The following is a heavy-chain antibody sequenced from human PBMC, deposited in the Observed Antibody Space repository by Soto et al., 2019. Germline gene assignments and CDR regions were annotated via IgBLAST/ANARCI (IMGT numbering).Heavy chain of an antibody. V-gene: IGHV1-18*01. D-gene: IGHD3-16*01. CDR3: ARDWFGIDY. Sequence: QVQLVQSGAEVKKPGASVKVSCKASGYTFTSYGISWVRQAPGQGLEWMGWINPYNGNTNYAQQLEGRVPMTTAPSTNTAYMELRSLRSDDTAVYYCARDWFGIDYWGQGTLVTVSS. J-gene: IGHJ4*02. CDR1: GYTFTSYG. CDR2: INPYNGNT.